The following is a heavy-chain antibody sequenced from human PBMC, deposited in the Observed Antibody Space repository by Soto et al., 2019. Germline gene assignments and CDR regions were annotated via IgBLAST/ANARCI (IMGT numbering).Heavy chain of an antibody. J-gene: IGHJ4*02. V-gene: IGHV3-74*01. D-gene: IGHD2-15*01. CDR1: GFIFTNFW. CDR2: IDTSGSST. CDR3: AKDRWYFDL. Sequence: PGGSLRLSCEASGFIFTNFWMHWVRQVPGKGLVWVSRIDTSGSSTSYADSVKGRFTISRDNAKNTVSLQMNSLRAEDTGVYYCAKDRWYFDLWSQGSLVTVS.